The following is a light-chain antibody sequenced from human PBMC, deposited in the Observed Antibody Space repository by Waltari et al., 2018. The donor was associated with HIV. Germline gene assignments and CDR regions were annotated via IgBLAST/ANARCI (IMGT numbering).Light chain of an antibody. V-gene: IGKV3-15*01. CDR1: QSVSNH. J-gene: IGKJ5*01. CDR3: QQCNNWPIT. CDR2: RAS. Sequence: EVVLTQSPATLPVSPGDRAILSCRASQSVSNHLAWYQQKPGQAPRLLVYRASTRAAGIPARFSGSWSGTDFTLTISSLRAEDFAVYFCQQCNNWPITFGQGTRLEIK.